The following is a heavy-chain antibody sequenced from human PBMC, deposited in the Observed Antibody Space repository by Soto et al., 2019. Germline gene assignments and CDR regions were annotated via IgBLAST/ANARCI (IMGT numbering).Heavy chain of an antibody. Sequence: GWSLRLSCAASGFTFSSYEMNWVRQAPGKGLEWVSYISSSGSTIYYADSVKGRFTISRDNAKNSLYLQMNSLRAEDTAVYYCARDGKRTLYYYYYYGMDVWGQGTSVIVS. CDR3: ARDGKRTLYYYYYYGMDV. V-gene: IGHV3-48*03. CDR1: GFTFSSYE. J-gene: IGHJ6*02. CDR2: ISSSGSTI. D-gene: IGHD1-1*01.